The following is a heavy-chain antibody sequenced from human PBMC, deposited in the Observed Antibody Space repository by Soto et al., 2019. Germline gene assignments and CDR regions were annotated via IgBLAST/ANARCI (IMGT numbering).Heavy chain of an antibody. J-gene: IGHJ5*02. CDR1: GGSIRSDNCS. V-gene: IGHV4-30-2*01. CDR3: ARLGKYYQSLDP. Sequence: SETQSLTCVVSGGSIRSDNCSWSWIRQPPGKGLEWIGYIYHSGSTYCIPSLKSRVTISVDKSNNEFSLNLTSVTAADTAVYYCARLGKYYQSLDPWGPGTLVTVSS. D-gene: IGHD2-2*01. CDR2: IYHSGST.